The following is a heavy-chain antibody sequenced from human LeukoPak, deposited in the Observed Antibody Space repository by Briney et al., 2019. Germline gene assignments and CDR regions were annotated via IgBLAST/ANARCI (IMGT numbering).Heavy chain of an antibody. J-gene: IGHJ4*02. CDR2: INPNSGGT. CDR3: AREYYDSSAYNQEAIDY. V-gene: IGHV1-2*02. CDR1: GYTFTDYY. D-gene: IGHD3-22*01. Sequence: SSVTVSFKASGYTFTDYYMHWVRQAPGHGLEWLGWINPNSGGTNYAQKFQDRVTITRDTAISTAYMELSRLRSDDTAVYYCAREYYDSSAYNQEAIDYWGQGTLVTVSS.